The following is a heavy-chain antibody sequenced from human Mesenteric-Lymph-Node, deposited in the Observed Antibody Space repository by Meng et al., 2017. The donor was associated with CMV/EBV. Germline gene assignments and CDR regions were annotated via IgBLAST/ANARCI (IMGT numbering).Heavy chain of an antibody. D-gene: IGHD1-26*01. V-gene: IGHV4-59*01. CDR1: GGPLSSYD. CDR2: IYYSGST. CDR3: ARVAGYSGSYYFDY. J-gene: IGHJ4*02. Sequence: SETRSPTCTVPGGPLSSYDWSWIRQPPGKGLEWIGYIYYSGSTNYNPSLKSRVTISVDTSKNQFSLKLSSVTAADTAVYYCARVAGYSGSYYFDYWGQGTLVTVSS.